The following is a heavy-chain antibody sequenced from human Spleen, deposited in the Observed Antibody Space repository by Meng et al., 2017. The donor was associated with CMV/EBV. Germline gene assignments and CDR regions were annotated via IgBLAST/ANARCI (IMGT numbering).Heavy chain of an antibody. CDR3: AKDLWYYYDSSGYLGDYFDY. V-gene: IGHV3-23*01. J-gene: IGHJ4*02. CDR2: ISGSGGST. D-gene: IGHD3-22*01. Sequence: LSLTCAASGFTFSSYAMSWVRQAPGKGLEWVSAISGSGGSTYYADSVKGRFTISRDNSKNTLYLQMNSLRAEDTAVYYCAKDLWYYYDSSGYLGDYFDYWGQGTLVTVSS. CDR1: GFTFSSYA.